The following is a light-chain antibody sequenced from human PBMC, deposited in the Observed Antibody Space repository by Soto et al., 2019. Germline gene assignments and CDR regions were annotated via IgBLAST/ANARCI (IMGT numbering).Light chain of an antibody. CDR3: QQYGNSPPGT. CDR1: QSVDNSH. J-gene: IGKJ5*01. V-gene: IGKV3-20*01. Sequence: EIVLTQSPGTLYVSPGERATLSCRASQSVDNSHVAWYQQRRGLAPRLLIYGASNRATGIPDRFSGSGSGTDFTLPITRLEPEDFAVYFCQQYGNSPPGTFGQGARL. CDR2: GAS.